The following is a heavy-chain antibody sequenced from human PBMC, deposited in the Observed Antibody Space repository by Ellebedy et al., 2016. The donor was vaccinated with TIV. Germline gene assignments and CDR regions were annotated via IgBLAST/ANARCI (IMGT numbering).Heavy chain of an antibody. Sequence: GESLKISCKGSGYNFTNYWITWVRQMPGRRLEWMGKIDPSDSYISYRPSFRGHVTISVDKSTTTAYLQWGRLKASDTAMYYCSTSLSALEPWGQGTLVTVSP. CDR3: STSLSALEP. CDR2: IDPSDSYI. D-gene: IGHD2/OR15-2a*01. J-gene: IGHJ5*02. V-gene: IGHV5-10-1*01. CDR1: GYNFTNYW.